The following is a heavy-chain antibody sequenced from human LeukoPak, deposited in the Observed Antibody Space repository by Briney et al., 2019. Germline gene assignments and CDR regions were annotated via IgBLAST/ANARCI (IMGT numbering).Heavy chain of an antibody. D-gene: IGHD3-3*01. CDR3: ARWRPIDAFDI. J-gene: IGHJ3*02. V-gene: IGHV3-53*04. CDR2: LSSTGNT. Sequence: GGSLTLSCAASGFTVSRNYMNWVRQAPGKGLEWVSLLSSTGNTSYADSVKGRFTISRHNSKNTLYLQVNSLRPEDTAMYYCARWRPIDAFDICGQRTMVIVSS. CDR1: GFTVSRNY.